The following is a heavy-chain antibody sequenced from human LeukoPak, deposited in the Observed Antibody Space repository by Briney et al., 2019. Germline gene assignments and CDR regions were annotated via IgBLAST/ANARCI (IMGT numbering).Heavy chain of an antibody. CDR2: ISGSGGNT. J-gene: IGHJ3*02. Sequence: GGSLRLSCAASGFTFSSYAMSWVRQAPGKGLEWVSAISGSGGNTYYADSVKGRFTISRDNSKNTLFLQMNSLRAEDTAVYYCAKQWLILGAFDIWGQGTMVTVSS. CDR3: AKQWLILGAFDI. CDR1: GFTFSSYA. V-gene: IGHV3-23*01. D-gene: IGHD6-19*01.